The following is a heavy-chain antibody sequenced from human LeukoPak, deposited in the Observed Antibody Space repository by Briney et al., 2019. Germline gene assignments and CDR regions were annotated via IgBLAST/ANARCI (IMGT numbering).Heavy chain of an antibody. J-gene: IGHJ4*02. CDR3: ARGGYYGSGSFPAY. Sequence: ASVKVSCKASGYSFASFGVNWVRQAPGQGLEWMGWISAYNGDTNYAQNLQGRVTMTTDTSTSTAYMDLRSLRSDDTAVYYCARGGYYGSGSFPAYWGQGTLVTVSS. CDR2: ISAYNGDT. D-gene: IGHD3-10*01. CDR1: GYSFASFG. V-gene: IGHV1-18*01.